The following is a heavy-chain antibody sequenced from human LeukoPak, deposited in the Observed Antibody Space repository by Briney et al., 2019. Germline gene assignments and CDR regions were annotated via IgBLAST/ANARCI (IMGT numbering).Heavy chain of an antibody. CDR3: AKDPSPYYNENWFDP. CDR1: GFTFSSYG. Sequence: GGSLRLSCAASGFTFSSYGMHWVRQAPGKGLEWVAVIWYDGGNKYYADSVKGRFTISRDNSKNTLYLQMNSLRAEDTALYYCAKDPSPYYNENWFDPWGQGTLVTVSS. CDR2: IWYDGGNK. D-gene: IGHD3-10*01. V-gene: IGHV3-30*02. J-gene: IGHJ5*02.